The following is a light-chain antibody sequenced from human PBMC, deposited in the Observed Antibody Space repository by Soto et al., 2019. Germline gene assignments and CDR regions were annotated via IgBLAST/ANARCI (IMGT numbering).Light chain of an antibody. CDR3: QRYNNWPLT. V-gene: IGKV3-15*01. J-gene: IGKJ4*01. CDR2: GAS. Sequence: IAMTQSPATLSLSPGERATLSCSASQGIGSTLAWYQQKPGQTPRLLIYGASTRATGVPARFSGSGSGTEFTLTINSLQSEDFAVYYCQRYNNWPLTFGGGTKVDI. CDR1: QGIGST.